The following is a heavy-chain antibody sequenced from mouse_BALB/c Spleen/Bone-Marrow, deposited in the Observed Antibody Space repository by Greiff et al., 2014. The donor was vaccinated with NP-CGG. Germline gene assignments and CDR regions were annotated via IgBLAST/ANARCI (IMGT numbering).Heavy chain of an antibody. CDR3: TRRSLLSDYYSMDY. J-gene: IGHJ4*01. CDR2: INPSNGGT. CDR1: GYTFTSFY. Sequence: QVQLQQSGAELVKPGASVKLSCKASGYTFTSFYLHWVKQRPGQGLEWIGEINPSNGGTNFNERFKSKASLTVDKSSSTAYMQLNSLTSEDSAVYYCTRRSLLSDYYSMDYWGQGTSVTVSS. D-gene: IGHD2-10*01. V-gene: IGHV1S81*02.